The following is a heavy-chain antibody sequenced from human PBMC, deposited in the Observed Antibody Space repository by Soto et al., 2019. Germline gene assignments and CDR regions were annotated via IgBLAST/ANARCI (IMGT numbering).Heavy chain of an antibody. CDR3: ARHGMDYYDSSGYYYSPYYFDY. CDR1: GGSFSGYY. J-gene: IGHJ4*02. Sequence: SETLSLTCAVYGGSFSGYYLSWIRQPPGKGLEWIGEINHSGSTNYNPSLKSRVTISVDTSKNQFSLKLSSVTAADTAVYYCARHGMDYYDSSGYYYSPYYFDYWGQGTLVTAPQ. V-gene: IGHV4-34*01. CDR2: INHSGST. D-gene: IGHD3-22*01.